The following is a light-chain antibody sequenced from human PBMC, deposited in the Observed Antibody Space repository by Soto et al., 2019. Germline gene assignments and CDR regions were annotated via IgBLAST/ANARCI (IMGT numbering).Light chain of an antibody. CDR2: DAS. Sequence: DIYLTQSPSTLSSSLGDRATITCRASQSVTSYIAWYQQRPGQAPKLLIYDASSMPSGVPSRFSGSGSGTDFTLTNRDLEPSYFGLYYCQQRHYCAPGFGRETKVE. V-gene: IGKV3-11*01. CDR1: QSVTSY. CDR3: QQRHYCAPG. J-gene: IGKJ1*01.